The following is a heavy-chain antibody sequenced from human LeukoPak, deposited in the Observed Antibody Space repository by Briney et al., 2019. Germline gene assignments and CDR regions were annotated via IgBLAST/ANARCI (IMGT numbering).Heavy chain of an antibody. CDR1: GGSFSGHY. D-gene: IGHD3-10*01. J-gene: IGHJ6*03. V-gene: IGHV4-34*01. CDR2: INHSGIT. CDR3: ARGLREFGYYYYHMDV. Sequence: SETLSLTCAVYGGSFSGHYWSWIRQPPGKGLEWIAEINHSGITNYNPSLKSRLTISVDTSKNQFSLRLSSVTAADTAVYYCARGLREFGYYYYHMDVWGKGTTVTVSS.